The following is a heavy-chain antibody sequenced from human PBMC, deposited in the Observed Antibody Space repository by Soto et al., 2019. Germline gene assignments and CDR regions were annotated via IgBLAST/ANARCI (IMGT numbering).Heavy chain of an antibody. D-gene: IGHD3-3*01. CDR3: TKGDSSGYFDPSTGYSTPDH. Sequence: EVQLFESGGGLVEPGGSLRLSCAASGFIFKDFAMSWVRQAPGKGLEWVSTITTSDDIAYSADSVRGRFTISRDNSANTVFLQMSSLRGDDTATYYCTKGDSSGYFDPSTGYSTPDHWGQGTLVTVSS. CDR2: ITTSDDIA. J-gene: IGHJ5*02. V-gene: IGHV3-23*01. CDR1: GFIFKDFA.